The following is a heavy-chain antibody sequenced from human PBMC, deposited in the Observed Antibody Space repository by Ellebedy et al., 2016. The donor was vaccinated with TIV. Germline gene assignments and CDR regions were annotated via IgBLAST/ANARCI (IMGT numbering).Heavy chain of an antibody. CDR2: INQDGIAK. CDR3: ARSEAIGTVDF. CDR1: GYTFTSYW. V-gene: IGHV3-7*01. D-gene: IGHD1-1*01. J-gene: IGHJ4*02. Sequence: GGSLRLSCVASGYTFTSYWLSWVRQAPGKGLEWVANINQDGIAKYYVDSVEGRFTISRDNDRNSLYLQMNRLRVDDTAVYYCARSEAIGTVDFWGQGALLTVSS.